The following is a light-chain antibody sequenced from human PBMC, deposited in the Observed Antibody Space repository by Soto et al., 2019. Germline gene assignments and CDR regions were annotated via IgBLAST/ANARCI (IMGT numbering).Light chain of an antibody. CDR2: GAS. Sequence: EIVMTQSPATLSVSPGERATLSCRAGQSVSSNLAWYQQKPGQAPRLLIYGASTRATGIPARFSGSGSGTEFTPTISILQFEDFAVYYCQQYNNWPPITFGQGTRLEIK. J-gene: IGKJ5*01. CDR3: QQYNNWPPIT. CDR1: QSVSSN. V-gene: IGKV3-15*01.